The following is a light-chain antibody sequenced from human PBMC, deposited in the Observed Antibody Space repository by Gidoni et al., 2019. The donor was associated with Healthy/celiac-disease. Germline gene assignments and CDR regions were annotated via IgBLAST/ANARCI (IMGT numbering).Light chain of an antibody. J-gene: IGKJ2*01. V-gene: IGKV2-28*01. CDR2: LGS. CDR1: QSLLHSNRYHY. Sequence: DIVMTQSPLSLPVTPREPYSISCRSSQSLLHSNRYHYLEWYLQKPGQSPRLLIYLGSNRASGVPDRFSGSVSGTDFTLRISRVEAEDVGVYYCMQALQTLGQGTKLEIK. CDR3: MQALQT.